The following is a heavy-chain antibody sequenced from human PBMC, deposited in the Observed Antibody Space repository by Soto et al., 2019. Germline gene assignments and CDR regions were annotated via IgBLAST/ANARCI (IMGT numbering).Heavy chain of an antibody. Sequence: QVQLVQSEGEVKQPGASVKLSCKASGYSFTSFGISWVRQAPGQGLEWMGWISPNSGATRYAQNLQGRVTMTTETSTTPAHLELRSLTSDDTALYYWVREMWTNYGPQKVFDFWGLGALVTVSS. CDR2: ISPNSGAT. CDR3: VREMWTNYGPQKVFDF. CDR1: GYSFTSFG. V-gene: IGHV1-18*01. J-gene: IGHJ4*02. D-gene: IGHD4-17*01.